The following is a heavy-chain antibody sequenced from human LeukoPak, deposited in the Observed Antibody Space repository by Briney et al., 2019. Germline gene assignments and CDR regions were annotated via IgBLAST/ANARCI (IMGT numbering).Heavy chain of an antibody. J-gene: IGHJ5*02. D-gene: IGHD3-10*01. CDR3: ARGSTGYGSVSFDP. CDR2: ISSSSSTI. V-gene: IGHV3-48*04. Sequence: GGSLRLSCAASGFTFSSYSMNWVRQAPGKGLEWVSYISSSSSTIYYADSVKGRFTITRDNAKNSLYLQMNSLRAEDTAVYYCARGSTGYGSVSFDPWGQGTLVTVSS. CDR1: GFTFSSYS.